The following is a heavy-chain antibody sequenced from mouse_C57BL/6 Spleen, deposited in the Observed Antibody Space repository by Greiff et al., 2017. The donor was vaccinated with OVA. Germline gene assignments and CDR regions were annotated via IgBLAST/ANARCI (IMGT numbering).Heavy chain of an antibody. CDR3: ARPQAAQATAYAMDY. CDR1: GYTFTDYN. Sequence: EVQLQQSGPELVKPGASVKIPCKASGYTFTDYNMDWVKQSHGKSLEWIGDINPNNGGTIYNQKFKGKATLTVDKSSSTAYMELRSLTSEDTAVYYCARPQAAQATAYAMDYWGQGTSVTVSS. J-gene: IGHJ4*01. CDR2: INPNNGGT. D-gene: IGHD3-2*02. V-gene: IGHV1-18*01.